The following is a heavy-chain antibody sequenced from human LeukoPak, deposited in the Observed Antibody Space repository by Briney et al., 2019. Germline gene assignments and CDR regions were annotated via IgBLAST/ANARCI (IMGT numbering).Heavy chain of an antibody. J-gene: IGHJ6*02. CDR2: ISGSGGST. CDR3: AKDLSRTAMRREYYYYYGMDV. D-gene: IGHD5-18*01. V-gene: IGHV3-23*01. CDR1: GFTFSSYA. Sequence: GGSLRLSCAASGFTFSSYAMSWVRQAPGKGLEWVSAISGSGGSTYYADSVKGRFTISRDNSKNTLYLQMNSLRAEDTAVYYCAKDLSRTAMRREYYYYYGMDVWGQGTTVTVSS.